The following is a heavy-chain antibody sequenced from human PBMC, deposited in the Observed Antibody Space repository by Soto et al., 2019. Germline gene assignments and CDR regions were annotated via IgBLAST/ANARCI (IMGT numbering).Heavy chain of an antibody. Sequence: QVQLQESGPGLVEPSQTLSLTCTVSGGSINNGYYYWSWIRQPPGKGLEWIGHIYNIGSTYSIPSLKSRVTISIDTSNNQFSLKLTSVTAADTAVYYCARVPSADKVDYWGQGTLVTVSS. CDR1: GGSINNGYYY. CDR3: ARVPSADKVDY. V-gene: IGHV4-30-4*01. J-gene: IGHJ4*02. CDR2: IYNIGST. D-gene: IGHD3-3*01.